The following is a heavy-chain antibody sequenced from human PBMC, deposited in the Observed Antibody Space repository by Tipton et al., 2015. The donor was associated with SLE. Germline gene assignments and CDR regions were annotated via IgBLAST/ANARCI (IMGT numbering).Heavy chain of an antibody. Sequence: TLSLTCTVSNGSITSLCDYWGWVRQPPGKGLEWIGRIYYSGSSYYNPSLKSRVTISVDTSKNQFSLKLSSVTAADTAVYYCARDPNGGYGSFDYWGLGALVTVSS. CDR2: IYYSGSS. CDR3: ARDPNGGYGSFDY. CDR1: NGSITSLCDY. J-gene: IGHJ4*02. D-gene: IGHD7-27*01. V-gene: IGHV4-39*07.